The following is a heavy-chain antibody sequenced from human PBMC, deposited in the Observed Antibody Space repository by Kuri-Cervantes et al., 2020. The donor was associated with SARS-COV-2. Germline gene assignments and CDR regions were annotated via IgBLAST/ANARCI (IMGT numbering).Heavy chain of an antibody. J-gene: IGHJ4*02. V-gene: IGHV1-69*10. Sequence: SVKVSCKASGGTFSSYAISWVRQAPGQGLEWLGRIITILGIANCSQKFQGKVTITADQSTSTAYMELSSLRSEDTAVYYCARDTFPPAPYCGGDCYSLDYWGQGNLVTVSS. D-gene: IGHD2-21*01. CDR3: ARDTFPPAPYCGGDCYSLDY. CDR2: IITILGIA. CDR1: GGTFSSYA.